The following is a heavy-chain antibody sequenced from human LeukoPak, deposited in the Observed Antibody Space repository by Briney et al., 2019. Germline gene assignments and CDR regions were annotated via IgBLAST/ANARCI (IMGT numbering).Heavy chain of an antibody. V-gene: IGHV3-30*02. CDR3: AKDQSRGYDYVWGSYDY. CDR1: GFTFSSYA. CDR2: IRYDGSNK. J-gene: IGHJ4*02. Sequence: PGRSLRLSCAASGFTFSSYAMHWVRQAPGKGLEWVAFIRYDGSNKYYADSVKGRFTISRDNSKNTPYLQMNSLRAEDTAVYYCAKDQSRGYDYVWGSYDYWGQGTLVTVSS. D-gene: IGHD3-16*01.